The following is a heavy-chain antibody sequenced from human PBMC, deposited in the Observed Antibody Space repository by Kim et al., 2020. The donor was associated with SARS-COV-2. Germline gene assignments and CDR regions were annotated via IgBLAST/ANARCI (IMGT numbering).Heavy chain of an antibody. V-gene: IGHV3-15*01. J-gene: IGHJ3*02. Sequence: YPAPVEGRFTVSRDDSKSTLCLQMNSLNAEDTAVYDCTTVAGRESYAFDIWGQGTMVTVSS. CDR3: TTVAGRESYAFDI.